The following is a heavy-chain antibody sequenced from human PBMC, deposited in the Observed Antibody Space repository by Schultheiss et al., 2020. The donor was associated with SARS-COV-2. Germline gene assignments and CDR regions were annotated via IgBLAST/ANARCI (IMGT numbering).Heavy chain of an antibody. CDR2: ISSSSSTI. D-gene: IGHD4-17*01. CDR1: GFTFSDYY. Sequence: GGSLRLSCAASGFTFSDYYMSWIRQAPGKGLEWVSYISSSSSTIYYADPVKGRFTISRDNAKNSLYLQMNCLRAEDTAVYYCARDSIDYGDYGPSRSDAFDIWGQGTMVTVSS. V-gene: IGHV3-11*04. CDR3: ARDSIDYGDYGPSRSDAFDI. J-gene: IGHJ3*02.